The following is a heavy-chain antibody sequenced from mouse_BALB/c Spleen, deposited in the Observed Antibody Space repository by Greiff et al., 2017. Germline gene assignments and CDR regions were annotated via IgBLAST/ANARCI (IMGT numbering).Heavy chain of an antibody. Sequence: VQLQQSGAELMKPGASVKISCKATGYTFSSYWIEWVKQRPGHGLEWIGEILPGSGSTNYNEKFKGKATFTADTSSNTAYMQLSSLTSEDSAVYYCARRSYDYDGYFDVWGAGTTVTVSS. D-gene: IGHD2-4*01. CDR1: GYTFSSYW. CDR2: ILPGSGST. J-gene: IGHJ1*01. CDR3: ARRSYDYDGYFDV. V-gene: IGHV1-9*01.